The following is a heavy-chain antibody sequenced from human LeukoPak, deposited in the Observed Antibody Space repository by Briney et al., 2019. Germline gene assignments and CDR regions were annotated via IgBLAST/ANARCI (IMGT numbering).Heavy chain of an antibody. V-gene: IGHV3-21*01. CDR1: GFTFSSYS. CDR3: AGETGAVASDAFDI. CDR2: ISSSSSYI. J-gene: IGHJ3*02. Sequence: GGSLRLSCAASGFTFSSYSMNWVRQAPGKGLEWVSSISSSSSYIFYADSVKGRFTISRDNAKNSLYPQMNSLRAEDTAVYYCAGETGAVASDAFDIWGQGTMVTVSS. D-gene: IGHD6-19*01.